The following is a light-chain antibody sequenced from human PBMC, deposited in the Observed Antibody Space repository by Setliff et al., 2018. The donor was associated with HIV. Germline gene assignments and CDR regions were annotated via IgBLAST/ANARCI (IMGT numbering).Light chain of an antibody. Sequence: DIVMTQSPDSLAVSLGERATINCKSSQSVLYSSNNKNYLAWYQQKPGQPPNLLIYWASTRESGVPDRFSGSGSGTDFTLTISNLQAEDVAVYYCQQYYSTPFTFGPGTKVDIK. V-gene: IGKV4-1*01. J-gene: IGKJ3*01. CDR3: QQYYSTPFT. CDR2: WAS. CDR1: QSVLYSSNNKNY.